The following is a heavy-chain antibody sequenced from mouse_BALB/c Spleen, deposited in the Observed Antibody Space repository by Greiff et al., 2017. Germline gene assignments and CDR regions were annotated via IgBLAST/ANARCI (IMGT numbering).Heavy chain of an antibody. CDR3: ARRDTRYYFDY. J-gene: IGHJ2*01. CDR1: GFTFSSYY. CDR2: INSNGGST. V-gene: IGHV5-6-2*01. Sequence: EVMLVESGGGLVKLGGSLKLSCAASGFTFSSYYMSWVRQTPEKRLELVAAINSNGGSTYYPDTVKGRFTISRDNAKNTLYLQMSSLKSEDTALYYCARRDTRYYFDYWGQGTTLTVSS.